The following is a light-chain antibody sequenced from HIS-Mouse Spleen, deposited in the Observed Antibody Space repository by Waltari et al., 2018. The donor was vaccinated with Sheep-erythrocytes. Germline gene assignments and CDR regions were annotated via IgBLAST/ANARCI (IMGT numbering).Light chain of an antibody. CDR3: QQRSNWYT. Sequence: VVLTHSPSTMSLSPGATATLSCRASQSVSSYLAWYQQKPGQAPRLRIYDASNRATGIPARFSGSGSGTDFTLTISSLEPEDFAVYYCQQRSNWYTFGQGTKLEIK. J-gene: IGKJ2*01. V-gene: IGKV3-11*01. CDR2: DAS. CDR1: QSVSSY.